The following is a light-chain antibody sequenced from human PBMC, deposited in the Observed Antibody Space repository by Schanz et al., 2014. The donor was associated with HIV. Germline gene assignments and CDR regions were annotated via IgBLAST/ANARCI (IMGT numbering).Light chain of an antibody. V-gene: IGLV2-14*03. CDR3: SSYTTSSTLV. J-gene: IGLJ2*01. CDR1: SSNGGGYDY. Sequence: QSALTQPASVSGSPGQSITISCTGTSSNGGGYDYVSWYQQHPGKAPKLIIYDVSNRPSGISYRFSGSKSGNTASLTISGLQAEDEADYYCSSYTTSSTLVFGGGTKLTVL. CDR2: DVS.